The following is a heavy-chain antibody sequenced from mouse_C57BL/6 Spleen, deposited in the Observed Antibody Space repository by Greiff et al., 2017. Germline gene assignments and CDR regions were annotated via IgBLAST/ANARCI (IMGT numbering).Heavy chain of an antibody. J-gene: IGHJ1*03. V-gene: IGHV7-3*01. CDR2: IRNKANGYTT. Sequence: DVQLQESGGGLVQPGGSLSLSCAASGFTFTDYYMSWVRQPPGKALEWLGFIRNKANGYTTEYSASVKGRFTISRDNSQSILYLQMNALRAEDSATYYCARYSGYFDVWGTGTTVTVSS. CDR3: ARYSGYFDV. CDR1: GFTFTDYY.